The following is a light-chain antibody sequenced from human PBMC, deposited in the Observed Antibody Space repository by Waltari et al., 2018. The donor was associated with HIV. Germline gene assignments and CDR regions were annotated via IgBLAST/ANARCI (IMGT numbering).Light chain of an antibody. CDR3: QAWDADHAV. CDR1: KLADKF. Sequence: ELTQPPSVSVPSGQTASIPCSGEKLADKFPCWYQKKPGQPPVLLVYQGSRRPSGIPARFSAPKSANTATLTVRGAQPLDEAEYFCQAWDADHAVFGGGTTLTVL. V-gene: IGLV3-1*01. CDR2: QGS. J-gene: IGLJ2*01.